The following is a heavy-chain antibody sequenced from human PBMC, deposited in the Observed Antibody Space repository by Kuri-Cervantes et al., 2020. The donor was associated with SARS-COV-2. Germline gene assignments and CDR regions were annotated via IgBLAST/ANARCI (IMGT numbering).Heavy chain of an antibody. J-gene: IGHJ4*02. D-gene: IGHD6-13*01. CDR3: ARAIAAAAPFDY. V-gene: IGHV4-59*01. CDR2: MYFNGRT. CDR1: GGSIRSYF. Sequence: GSLRLSCNVSGGSIRSYFWSWIRQAPGKGLEWIGCMYFNGRTNYNPSLKRRVSMSVDTSKSQFSLNLASMTAADTAVYYCARAIAAAAPFDYWGQGTLVTVSS.